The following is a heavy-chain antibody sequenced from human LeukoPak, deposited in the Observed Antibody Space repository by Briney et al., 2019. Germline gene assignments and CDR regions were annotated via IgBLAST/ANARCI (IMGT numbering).Heavy chain of an antibody. D-gene: IGHD3-10*01. CDR2: MSPHSAST. V-gene: IGHV1-8*01. CDR1: GYGFTSFD. J-gene: IGHJ3*02. Sequence: VASVKVSCKASGYGFTSFDINWVRQATGQGLEWMGWMSPHSASTGYAQRFQGRVTMTRDTSTNTAFLELSSLRSEDTALYYCARHGRGGDGFDIWGQGTRVTVSS. CDR3: ARHGRGGDGFDI.